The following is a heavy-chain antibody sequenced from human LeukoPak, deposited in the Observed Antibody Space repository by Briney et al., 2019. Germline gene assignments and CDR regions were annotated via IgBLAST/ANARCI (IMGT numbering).Heavy chain of an antibody. D-gene: IGHD2-15*01. CDR2: ISSSSSYI. CDR1: GFPFSSYN. CDR3: ARLDCSGGSCYWSENYYMDV. V-gene: IGHV3-21*01. J-gene: IGHJ6*03. Sequence: GGSLRLFCAASGFPFSSYNMIWVRQAPGKGLVWVSSISSSSSYIYYADSVKGRFTISRDNAKNSLYLQMNRLRAEDTAVYYCARLDCSGGSCYWSENYYMDVWGKGTTVTVSS.